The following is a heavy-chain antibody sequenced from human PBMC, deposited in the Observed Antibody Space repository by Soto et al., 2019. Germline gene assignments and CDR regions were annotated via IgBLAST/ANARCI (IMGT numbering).Heavy chain of an antibody. CDR1: GFTFSGYG. Sequence: QVQLVESGGGVVQPGRSLRLSCAASGFTFSGYGMHWVRQAPGKGLEWLTFISHDGRQTYYADSVKGRFTISRDNYKHTQYLQMNSLRADDTALYVCVRDQGLVCGYFTYWGQGTLVSGSS. V-gene: IGHV3-30*03. CDR3: VRDQGLVCGYFTY. CDR2: ISHDGRQT. J-gene: IGHJ4*02. D-gene: IGHD1-26*01.